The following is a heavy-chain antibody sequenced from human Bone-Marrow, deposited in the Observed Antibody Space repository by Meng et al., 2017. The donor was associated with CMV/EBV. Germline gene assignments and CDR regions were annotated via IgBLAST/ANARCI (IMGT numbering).Heavy chain of an antibody. CDR3: ARVTGAGWLRFPDV. J-gene: IGHJ6*02. CDR2: IGTAGDT. V-gene: IGHV3-13*03. Sequence: GGSLRLSCAACGFTFSSYDMHWVRQATGKGLEWVSAIGTAGDTYYPGSVKGQFTISRDNAKNSLYLQMNSLRAEDTAVYYCARVTGAGWLRFPDVWGQGTTVTVSS. D-gene: IGHD5-12*01. CDR1: GFTFSSYD.